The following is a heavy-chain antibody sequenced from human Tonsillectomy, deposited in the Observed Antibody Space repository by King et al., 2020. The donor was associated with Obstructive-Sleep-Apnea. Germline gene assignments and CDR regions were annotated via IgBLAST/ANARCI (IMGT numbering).Heavy chain of an antibody. V-gene: IGHV3-30*18. Sequence: QVQLVESGGGVVQPGRSLRLSCAASGFTFSSYGMHWVRQAPGKGLEWGAVISYAGSNKYYADSVKGRFTIFRDNSKNTLYLQMNSLKAEDTAVYYCAKGVPYLSKYYDFWSGYLYFDYWGQGTLVTVSS. J-gene: IGHJ4*02. D-gene: IGHD3-3*01. CDR2: ISYAGSNK. CDR1: GFTFSSYG. CDR3: AKGVPYLSKYYDFWSGYLYFDY.